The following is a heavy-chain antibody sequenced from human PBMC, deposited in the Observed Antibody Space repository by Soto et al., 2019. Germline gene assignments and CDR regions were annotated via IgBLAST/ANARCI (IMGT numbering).Heavy chain of an antibody. D-gene: IGHD7-27*01. Sequence: SETLSLTCTVSGGSISSGGYCWSWIRQHPGKGLEWIGYIYYSGSTYYNPSLKSRVTISVDTSKNQFSLKLSSVTAADTAVYYCAREWGFFDYWGQGTLVTVSS. V-gene: IGHV4-31*03. CDR1: GGSISSGGYC. CDR3: AREWGFFDY. CDR2: IYYSGST. J-gene: IGHJ4*02.